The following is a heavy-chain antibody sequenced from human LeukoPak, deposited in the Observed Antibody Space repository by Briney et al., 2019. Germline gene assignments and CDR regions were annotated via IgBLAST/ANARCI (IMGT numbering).Heavy chain of an antibody. V-gene: IGHV4-38-2*02. CDR2: ISHTGSA. D-gene: IGHD4-23*01. Sequence: SGTLSLTCAVSGYSISSGYYWGWIRKPPGKGLDWMGSISHTGSASSNPSLKSRVTISLDTSKTQFSLKLTSVTATDTAVYYCARDLGHGGDSDYWGQGTLVTVSS. J-gene: IGHJ4*02. CDR1: GYSISSGYY. CDR3: ARDLGHGGDSDY.